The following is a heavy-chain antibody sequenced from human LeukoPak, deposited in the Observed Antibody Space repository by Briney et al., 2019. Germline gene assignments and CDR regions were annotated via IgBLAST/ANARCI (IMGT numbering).Heavy chain of an antibody. J-gene: IGHJ4*02. D-gene: IGHD3-10*01. CDR2: IWSDGSEK. Sequence: GGSLRLSCVASGFTFSSYGMHWVRQAPGRGLEWVAVIWSDGSEKYYADSVKGRFIISRDNSKNALYLQMNSLSADDTAVYFCARRSPGTHGLDYWGQGTLVPVSS. V-gene: IGHV3-33*01. CDR1: GFTFSSYG. CDR3: ARRSPGTHGLDY.